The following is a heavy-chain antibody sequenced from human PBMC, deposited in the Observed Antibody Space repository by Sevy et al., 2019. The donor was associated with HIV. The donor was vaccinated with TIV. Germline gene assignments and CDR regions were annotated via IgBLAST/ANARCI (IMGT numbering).Heavy chain of an antibody. CDR2: LKSDVYGGTV. J-gene: IGHJ4*02. CDR3: TRWKAAQSIFDY. D-gene: IGHD6-13*01. V-gene: IGHV3-49*04. CDR1: GFTFGDYC. Sequence: GGSLRPSCTASGFTFGDYCMSWVRQAPGNGLEWVAFLKSDVYGGTVDHAASVRGRFVISRDDSKTIAYLQMNDLKTEDTGVYYCTRWKAAQSIFDYWGQGALVTVSS.